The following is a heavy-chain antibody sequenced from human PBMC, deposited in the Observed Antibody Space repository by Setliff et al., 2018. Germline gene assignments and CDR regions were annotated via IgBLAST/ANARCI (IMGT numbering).Heavy chain of an antibody. Sequence: ASVKVSCKASGYKFADYGITWVRQAPGQGLEWMGIINPGGLSSSSTQKFEGRVTMTRDTSTSTVYMELNSLTSDDTAVYYCARAGLAAAGRKGVFDHWGQGTLVTVSS. CDR3: ARAGLAAAGRKGVFDH. D-gene: IGHD6-25*01. CDR1: GYKFADYG. V-gene: IGHV1-46*01. J-gene: IGHJ4*02. CDR2: INPGGLSS.